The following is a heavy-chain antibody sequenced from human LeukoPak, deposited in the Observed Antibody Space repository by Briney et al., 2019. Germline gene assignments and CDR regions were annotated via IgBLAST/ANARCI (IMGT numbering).Heavy chain of an antibody. CDR3: VRDQFLDY. V-gene: IGHV3-7*03. Sequence: GGSLRLSCAASGFTFSSYWMSWVRQAPGKGLEWVANIKQDGSEKYYMDSVKGRFTISRDNAKNSLDLQMDSLRPEDTAVYYCVRDQFLDYWGQGTLVTVSS. J-gene: IGHJ4*02. CDR1: GFTFSSYW. CDR2: IKQDGSEK.